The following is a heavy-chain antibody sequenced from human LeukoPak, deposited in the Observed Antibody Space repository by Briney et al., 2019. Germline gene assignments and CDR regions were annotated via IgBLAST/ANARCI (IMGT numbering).Heavy chain of an antibody. Sequence: SETLSLTCTVSGGSISSSSYYWGWIRQPPGKGLEWIGSIYTSGSTNYNPSLKSRVTISVDTSKNQFSLKLSSVTAADTAVYYCARHDSRYYDSRARSVAFDIWGHGTMVTVSS. J-gene: IGHJ3*02. V-gene: IGHV4-39*01. CDR1: GGSISSSSYY. CDR2: IYTSGST. CDR3: ARHDSRYYDSRARSVAFDI. D-gene: IGHD3-22*01.